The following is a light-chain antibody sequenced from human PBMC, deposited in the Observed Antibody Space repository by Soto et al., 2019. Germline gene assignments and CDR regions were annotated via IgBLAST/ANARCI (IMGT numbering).Light chain of an antibody. CDR2: KAS. CDR1: QSISTW. J-gene: IGKJ1*01. Sequence: DIQMTQSPSTLSASVGDRVTITCRASQSISTWLAWYQHKTGKAPTLLIYKASSLESGVPSRFSGSGSGTEFTLTISSLQPDDVATYYCQQYGRYRTFGQGTKVEVK. CDR3: QQYGRYRT. V-gene: IGKV1-5*03.